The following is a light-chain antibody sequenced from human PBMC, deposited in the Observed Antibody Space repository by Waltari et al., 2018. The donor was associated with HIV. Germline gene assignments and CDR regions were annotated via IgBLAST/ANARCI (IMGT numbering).Light chain of an antibody. CDR2: CAS. CDR1: QSVSSN. V-gene: IGKV3-15*01. CDR3: QQYNNWPPLFT. Sequence: DIVMTPSPAILSVFPGERATLSCRASQSVSSNLAWYQQQPGQAPRLLIQCASPRATGIPARCSGSGSGTEFTLTISSLQSEDFAVYYCQQYNNWPPLFTFGPGTKVDIK. J-gene: IGKJ3*01.